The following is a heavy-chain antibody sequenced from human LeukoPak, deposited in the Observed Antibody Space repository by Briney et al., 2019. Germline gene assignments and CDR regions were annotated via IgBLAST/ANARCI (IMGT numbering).Heavy chain of an antibody. V-gene: IGHV3-11*01. CDR2: ISNSGSTI. CDR3: ARAPKFRLVGVPKGPFDP. Sequence: GGSLRLSCAASGFTFSDYYMSWIRQAPGKGLEWVSYISNSGSTIYYADSVKGRFFISRDNAKDSLYLQMNSLRAEDTAVYYCARAPKFRLVGVPKGPFDPWGQGTLVTVSS. J-gene: IGHJ5*02. D-gene: IGHD1-26*01. CDR1: GFTFSDYY.